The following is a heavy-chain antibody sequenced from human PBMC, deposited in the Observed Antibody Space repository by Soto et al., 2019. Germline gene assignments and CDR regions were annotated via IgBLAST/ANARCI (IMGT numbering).Heavy chain of an antibody. CDR1: GYSFSNYW. CDR2: IFPRDSDT. Sequence: PGESMKISCKGSGYSFSNYWIGWVRQMPGKGLEWMGIIFPRDSDTRYSPSFQGQVTISADKSTSTAYLQWSSLKASDTAMYYCARIMVRGVITYSRDYHGMDVWGQGTTVTVSS. D-gene: IGHD3-10*01. J-gene: IGHJ6*02. CDR3: ARIMVRGVITYSRDYHGMDV. V-gene: IGHV5-51*01.